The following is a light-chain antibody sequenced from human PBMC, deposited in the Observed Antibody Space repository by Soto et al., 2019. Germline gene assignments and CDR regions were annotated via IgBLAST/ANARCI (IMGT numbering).Light chain of an antibody. CDR1: QSINAW. CDR3: QHYNIYSPWT. V-gene: IGKV1-5*01. Sequence: IQMTQSPSTLSASVGDRVTLTCRASQSINAWLAWYQQKPGKAPKLLIYDASSLQSGVPSRFSGSGSGTEFTLTISGLQPDDFATYYCQHYNIYSPWTVGQGTKVEIK. CDR2: DAS. J-gene: IGKJ1*01.